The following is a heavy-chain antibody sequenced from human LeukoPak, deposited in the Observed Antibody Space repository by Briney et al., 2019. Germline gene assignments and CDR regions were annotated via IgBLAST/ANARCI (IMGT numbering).Heavy chain of an antibody. CDR3: ARGPNIYSGSYHEGDCYMDV. Sequence: GGSLRLSCAASGFTFSNYWVGWVRQAPGKGLEWVANIKRVGSEKYYVDSVKGRFTISRDNAKNSLYLQMNSLRAEDTAVYYCARGPNIYSGSYHEGDCYMDVRGKGTTVTVSS. CDR1: GFTFSNYW. V-gene: IGHV3-7*01. CDR2: IKRVGSEK. J-gene: IGHJ6*03. D-gene: IGHD1-26*01.